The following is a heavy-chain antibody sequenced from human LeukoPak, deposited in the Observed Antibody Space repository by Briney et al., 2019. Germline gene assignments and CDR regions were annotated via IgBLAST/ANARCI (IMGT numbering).Heavy chain of an antibody. CDR2: ISTSGTV. D-gene: IGHD6-6*01. Sequence: GGSLRLSCAASGFTFSSYSMNWVRQAPGKGLEWVSHISTSGTVYYADSVKGRFTITRDNAKKSLFLQMNSLRAEDTAVYYCAKSYSSSSWYYYYMDVWGKGTTVTVSS. CDR3: AKSYSSSSWYYYYMDV. J-gene: IGHJ6*03. CDR1: GFTFSSYS. V-gene: IGHV3-48*04.